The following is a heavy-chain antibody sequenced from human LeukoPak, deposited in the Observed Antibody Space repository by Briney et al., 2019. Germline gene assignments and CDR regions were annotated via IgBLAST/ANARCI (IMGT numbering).Heavy chain of an antibody. Sequence: SETLSLTCTGSGGSISSYYWSWIRRPPGKGLEWIGYIYYSGSTNYNPSLKSRVTISVDTSKNQFSLKLSSVTAADTAVYYCARDLLRPYAFDIWGQGTMVTVSS. J-gene: IGHJ3*02. V-gene: IGHV4-59*01. CDR1: GGSISSYY. CDR2: IYYSGST. D-gene: IGHD4-17*01. CDR3: ARDLLRPYAFDI.